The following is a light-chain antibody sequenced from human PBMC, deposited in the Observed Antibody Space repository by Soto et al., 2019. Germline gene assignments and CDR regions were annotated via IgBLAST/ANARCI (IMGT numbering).Light chain of an antibody. CDR1: SSDVGPYNY. CDR3: CSYTTSSTLV. Sequence: QSALTQPASVSGSPGQSITISCTGTSSDVGPYNYVSWYQHHPGKAPKLLIYEVTKRPSGVSNRFSGSKSGNTASLTISGLQAEDEADYYCCSYTTSSTLVFGGGTKLTVL. CDR2: EVT. V-gene: IGLV2-14*01. J-gene: IGLJ3*02.